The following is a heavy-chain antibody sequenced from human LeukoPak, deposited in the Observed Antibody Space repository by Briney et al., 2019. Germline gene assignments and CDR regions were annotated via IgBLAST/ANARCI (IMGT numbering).Heavy chain of an antibody. CDR2: TCASGST. D-gene: IGHD4-11*01. CDR3: ARGLSNLEY. CDR1: GGSISSGSYC. J-gene: IGHJ4*02. V-gene: IGHV4-61*02. Sequence: SETLSLTCTVSGGSISSGSYCWSWIRQPAGKGLEWIGRTCASGSTNYNPSLKSRVTISVDTSKNQFSMKLSSVAAADTAVYYCARGLSNLEYWGQGTLVTVSS.